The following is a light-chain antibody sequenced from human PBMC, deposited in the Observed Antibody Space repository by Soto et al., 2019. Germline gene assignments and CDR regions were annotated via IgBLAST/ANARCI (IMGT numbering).Light chain of an antibody. CDR1: SSDIGAYDY. Sequence: QSALTQPASLSGSPGQSITISCTGTSSDIGAYDYVSWFQQHPGKAPKLMISEVTNRPSGVSDRFSGSKSGNTASLTISGLQAEDEANYYCNSYTTLSNRVFGTGTKLTVL. J-gene: IGLJ1*01. CDR2: EVT. CDR3: NSYTTLSNRV. V-gene: IGLV2-14*01.